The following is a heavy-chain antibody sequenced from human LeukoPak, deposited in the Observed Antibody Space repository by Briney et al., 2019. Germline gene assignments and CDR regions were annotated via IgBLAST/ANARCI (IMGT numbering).Heavy chain of an antibody. D-gene: IGHD5-12*01. J-gene: IGHJ4*02. CDR1: GFTFRDYA. CDR3: AKDRGGYSGYDFDY. V-gene: IGHV3-23*01. Sequence: GGSLRLSCVGSGFTFRDYAMSWVRQAPGKGLEWVSAISGSGGSTYYADSVKGRFTISRDNSKNTLYLQMNSLRAEDTAVYYCAKDRGGYSGYDFDYWGQGTLVTVSS. CDR2: ISGSGGST.